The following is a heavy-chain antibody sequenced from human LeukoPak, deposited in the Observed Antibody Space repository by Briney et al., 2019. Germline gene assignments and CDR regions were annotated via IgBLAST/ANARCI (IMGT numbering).Heavy chain of an antibody. CDR3: AKANSGSYLDYFDS. J-gene: IGHJ4*02. D-gene: IGHD1-26*01. CDR2: ISHTGGST. Sequence: PGGSLRLSCAASGFTFSSCAMSWVHQAPGRGLEWVSTISHTGGSTHYADSVKGRFTISRDNSKNTVYLQVNTVRADDTAVYYCAKANSGSYLDYFDSWGQGTLVTVSS. V-gene: IGHV3-23*01. CDR1: GFTFSSCA.